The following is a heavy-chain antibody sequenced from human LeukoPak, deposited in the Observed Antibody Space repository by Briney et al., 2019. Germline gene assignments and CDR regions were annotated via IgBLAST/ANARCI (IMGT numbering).Heavy chain of an antibody. CDR2: IKSKTDGGTT. J-gene: IGHJ4*02. D-gene: IGHD3-3*01. Sequence: GGSLRLSCAASGFTFSNAWMSWVRRPPGRGREGVARIKSKTDGGTTDYAAPVKGRFTISRDDSKNTLYLQMNSLKTEDTAVYYCTTDKGTYYDFWSADYWGQGTLVTVSS. CDR1: GFTFSNAW. V-gene: IGHV3-15*01. CDR3: TTDKGTYYDFWSADY.